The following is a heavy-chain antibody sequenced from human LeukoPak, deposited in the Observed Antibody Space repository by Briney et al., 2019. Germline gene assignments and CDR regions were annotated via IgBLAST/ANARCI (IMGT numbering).Heavy chain of an antibody. CDR3: AREGGTRDFYYYMDV. J-gene: IGHJ6*03. V-gene: IGHV3-21*01. D-gene: IGHD2-2*01. CDR1: GFTFTDYS. CDR2: ISSVSTYI. Sequence: GGSLRLFCPASGFTFTDYSMSWVRQAPGKGLEWVSIISSVSTYIYYADSVKGRFTISRDNAKNSLHLQMTSLRSEDTAVYFCAREGGTRDFYYYMDVRGKGTTVTVFS.